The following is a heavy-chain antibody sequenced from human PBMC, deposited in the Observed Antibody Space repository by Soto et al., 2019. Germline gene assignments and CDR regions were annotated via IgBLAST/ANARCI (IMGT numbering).Heavy chain of an antibody. D-gene: IGHD5-18*01. CDR2: ILYTGST. V-gene: IGHV4-39*01. CDR3: ARHFGGYSYGYVFDS. J-gene: IGHJ4*02. Sequence: QLHLQESGPGLVKPSETLSLMCTVSGDSISSSSYYWGWVRQPPGKGLEWIGSILYTGSTFYNPSRYSRVTISVDTSKNQFSLKMSSVTAADTAVYYCARHFGGYSYGYVFDSWGQGALVTVSS. CDR1: GDSISSSSYY.